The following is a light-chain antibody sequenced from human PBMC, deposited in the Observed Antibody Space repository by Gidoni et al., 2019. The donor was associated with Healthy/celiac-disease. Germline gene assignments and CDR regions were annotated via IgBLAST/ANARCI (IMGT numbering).Light chain of an antibody. Sequence: QSALTQPASVSGSPGQSITISCTGTSSDVGGYNYVSWYQQHPGKAPKLMIYAVSNRPSGVSNRFSGSKSGNTASLTISGLQAEDEADYYCSSYTSSSVVFGGGTKLTVL. CDR3: SSYTSSSVV. J-gene: IGLJ2*01. CDR2: AVS. V-gene: IGLV2-14*01. CDR1: SSDVGGYNY.